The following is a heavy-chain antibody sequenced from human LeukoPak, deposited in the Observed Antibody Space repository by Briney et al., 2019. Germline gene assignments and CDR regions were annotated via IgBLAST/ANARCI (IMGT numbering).Heavy chain of an antibody. J-gene: IGHJ5*02. V-gene: IGHV4-31*03. D-gene: IGHD3-3*01. CDR3: ARWATYYDFWSGSNWFDP. Sequence: PSETLSLTGTVSGGSISSGGYYWSWIRQHPGKGLKWIGYIYYSGSTYYNPSLKSRVTISVDTSKNQFSLKLSSVTAADTAVYYCARWATYYDFWSGSNWFDPWGQGTLVTVSS. CDR2: IYYSGST. CDR1: GGSISSGGYY.